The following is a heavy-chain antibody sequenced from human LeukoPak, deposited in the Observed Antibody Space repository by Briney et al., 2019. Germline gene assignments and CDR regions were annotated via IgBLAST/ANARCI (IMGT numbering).Heavy chain of an antibody. CDR2: ISYDGSNK. Sequence: GGSLRLSCAASGFTFSSYGMHWVRQAPGKGLEWVAVISYDGSNKYYADSVKGRFTISRDNSKNTLYLQINSLRAEDTAVYSCAKDLRYYDASGYYYLDYWGQGTLVTVSS. CDR1: GFTFSSYG. J-gene: IGHJ4*02. D-gene: IGHD3-22*01. CDR3: AKDLRYYDASGYYYLDY. V-gene: IGHV3-30*18.